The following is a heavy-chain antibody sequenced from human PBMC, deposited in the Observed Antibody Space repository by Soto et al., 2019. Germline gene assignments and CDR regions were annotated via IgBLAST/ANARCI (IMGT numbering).Heavy chain of an antibody. CDR1: GFTFDDYT. CDR3: EKDYYYGMDV. J-gene: IGHJ6*02. CDR2: ISWDGGST. Sequence: GGSLRLSCAASGFTFDDYTMHWVRQAPGKGLEWVSLISWDGGSTYYADSVKGRFTISRDNSKNSLYLQMNSLRTEDTALYYCEKDYYYGMDVWGQGTTVTVSS. V-gene: IGHV3-43*01.